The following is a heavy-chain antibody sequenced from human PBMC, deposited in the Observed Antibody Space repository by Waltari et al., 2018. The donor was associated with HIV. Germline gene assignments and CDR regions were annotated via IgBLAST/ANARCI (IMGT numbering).Heavy chain of an antibody. Sequence: QVQLVESGGCVVQPGRSLSLSCAASGFTFSSYGMHWVRQAPGKGVEWVAVIWYDGSNKYYADSVKGRFSISRDNSKNTLYLQMNSLRAEDTAVYFCARRGVLTYYYTMDVWGQGTTVTVSS. J-gene: IGHJ6*02. V-gene: IGHV3-33*01. CDR3: ARRGVLTYYYTMDV. CDR2: IWYDGSNK. CDR1: GFTFSSYG. D-gene: IGHD3-10*01.